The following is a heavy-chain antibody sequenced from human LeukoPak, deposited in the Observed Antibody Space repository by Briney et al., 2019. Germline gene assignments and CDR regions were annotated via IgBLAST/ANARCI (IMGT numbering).Heavy chain of an antibody. J-gene: IGHJ4*02. Sequence: ASVKVSCKASGYTFTGYYMHWVRQAPGQGLEWMGWINPNSGGTNYAQKFQGGVTKTRDTSISTAYMELSRLRSDDTAVYYCARDSLELHFDYWGQGTLVTVSS. CDR2: INPNSGGT. D-gene: IGHD1-7*01. CDR3: ARDSLELHFDY. CDR1: GYTFTGYY. V-gene: IGHV1-2*02.